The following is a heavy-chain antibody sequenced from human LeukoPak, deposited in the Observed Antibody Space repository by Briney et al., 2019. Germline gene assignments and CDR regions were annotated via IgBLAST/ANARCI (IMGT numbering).Heavy chain of an antibody. CDR2: TRFDGSIK. J-gene: IGHJ4*02. D-gene: IGHD1-1*01. CDR3: ARWGGTRQYYFDY. V-gene: IGHV3-33*01. CDR1: GFIFSDYG. Sequence: GGSLRLSCAVSGFIFSDYGFHWVRQAPGKGLEWVAVTRFDGSIKQYADSVKGRFTISRDDSKNTLYLQMNFLKAEDTAVYYCARWGGTRQYYFDYWGQGTLVTVSS.